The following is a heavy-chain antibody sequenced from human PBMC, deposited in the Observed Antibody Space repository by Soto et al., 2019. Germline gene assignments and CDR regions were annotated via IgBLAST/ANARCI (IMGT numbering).Heavy chain of an antibody. CDR3: VKGLTMIVVGDY. V-gene: IGHV3-7*01. Sequence: GGSLRLSCAASGFTFSSYWMSWVRQAPGKGLEWVANIKQDGSEKYYVDSVKGRFTISRDNAKNSLYLQMNSLRAEDTAVYYCVKGLTMIVVGDYWGQGTLVTVSS. D-gene: IGHD3-22*01. CDR1: GFTFSSYW. J-gene: IGHJ4*02. CDR2: IKQDGSEK.